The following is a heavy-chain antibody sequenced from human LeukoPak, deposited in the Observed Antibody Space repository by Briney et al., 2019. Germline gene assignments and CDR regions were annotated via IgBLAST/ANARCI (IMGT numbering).Heavy chain of an antibody. CDR2: INPNSGGT. Sequence: EASVKVSCKASGYTFTGYYMHWVRRAPGQGLEWMGWINPNSGGTNSAQKFQGRVTMTRDTSTSTVYMELSSLRSEDTAVYFSARGAGDYWGQGTLVTVSS. J-gene: IGHJ4*02. V-gene: IGHV1-2*02. D-gene: IGHD6-19*01. CDR1: GYTFTGYY. CDR3: ARGAGDY.